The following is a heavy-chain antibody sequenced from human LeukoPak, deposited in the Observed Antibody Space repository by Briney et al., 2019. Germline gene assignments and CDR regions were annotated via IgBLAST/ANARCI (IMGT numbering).Heavy chain of an antibody. CDR3: ARGRGSGHKENWFDP. CDR1: GYTFTTYD. V-gene: IGHV1-8*01. Sequence: ASVKVSCKASGYTFTTYDINWVRQATGQGLEWMGWMNPNSGNTGYTQKFRGRVTMTRNTSISTAYMELSSLRSEDTAVYYCARGRGSGHKENWFDPWGQGTMVTVSS. CDR2: MNPNSGNT. J-gene: IGHJ5*02. D-gene: IGHD6-19*01.